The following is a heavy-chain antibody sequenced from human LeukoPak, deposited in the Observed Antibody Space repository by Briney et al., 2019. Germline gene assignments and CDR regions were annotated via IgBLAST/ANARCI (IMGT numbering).Heavy chain of an antibody. CDR1: GGSISSYY. J-gene: IGHJ4*02. CDR2: IYYSGST. Sequence: SETLSLTCTVSGGSISSYYWSWIRQPPGKGLEWIGYIYYSGSTNYNPSLKSRVTISVDTSKNQFSLKLSSVTAADTAAYYCTRVRRLGYGDYADFDYWGQGTLVTVSS. CDR3: TRVRRLGYGDYADFDY. D-gene: IGHD4-17*01. V-gene: IGHV4-59*01.